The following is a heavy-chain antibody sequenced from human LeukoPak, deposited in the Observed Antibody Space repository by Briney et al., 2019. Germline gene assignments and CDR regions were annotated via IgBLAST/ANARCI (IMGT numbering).Heavy chain of an antibody. D-gene: IGHD2-2*01. V-gene: IGHV3-21*01. CDR2: ISSSSSYI. Sequence: PGGSLRLSCAASGFTFSSYSMNWVRQAPGKGLEWVSSISSSSSYIYYADSVKGRFTISRDNAKNSLYLQMNSLRAEDTAVYYCARDCSRASCSQGFDCWGQGTLVTVSS. CDR1: GFTFSSYS. CDR3: ARDCSRASCSQGFDC. J-gene: IGHJ4*02.